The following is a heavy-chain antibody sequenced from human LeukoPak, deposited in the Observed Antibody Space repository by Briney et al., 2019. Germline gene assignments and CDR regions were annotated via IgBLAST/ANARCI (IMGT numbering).Heavy chain of an antibody. CDR3: ARAAYSGSYHSDY. V-gene: IGHV4-61*01. CDR1: GGSFNSGSYY. D-gene: IGHD1-26*01. CDR2: IYYSGST. Sequence: SETLSLTCTVSGGSFNSGSYYWNWIRQPPGKGLEWIGYIYYSGSTNYNPSLKSRVTISVDTSKNQFSLKLSSVTAADTAVYYCARAAYSGSYHSDYWGQGTLVTVSS. J-gene: IGHJ4*02.